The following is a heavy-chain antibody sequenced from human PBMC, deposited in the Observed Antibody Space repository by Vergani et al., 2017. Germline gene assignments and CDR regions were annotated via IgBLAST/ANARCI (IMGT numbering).Heavy chain of an antibody. CDR2: INHSGST. V-gene: IGHV4-34*01. Sequence: QVQLQQWGAGLLKPSETLSLTCAVYGGSFSGYYWSWIRQPPGKGLEWIGEINHSGSTNYNPSLKSRVTISVDTSKNQFSLKLSSVTAADTAVYYCARVKVFLTGYYTSYYYYYGMDVWGQGP. D-gene: IGHD3/OR15-3a*01. CDR1: GGSFSGYY. CDR3: ARVKVFLTGYYTSYYYYYGMDV. J-gene: IGHJ6*02.